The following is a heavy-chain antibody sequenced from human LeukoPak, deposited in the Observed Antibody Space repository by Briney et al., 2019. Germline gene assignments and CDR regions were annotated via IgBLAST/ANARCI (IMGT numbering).Heavy chain of an antibody. CDR3: ARDHTRYNWNAPAGYFDY. D-gene: IGHD1-20*01. CDR1: GYTLTELS. Sequence: ASVKVSCKVSGYTLTELSMHWVRQAPGQGLEWMGWINPNSGGTNYAQKFQGRVTMTRDTSISTAYMELSRLRSDDTAVYHCARDHTRYNWNAPAGYFDYWGQGTLVTVSS. J-gene: IGHJ4*02. V-gene: IGHV1-2*02. CDR2: INPNSGGT.